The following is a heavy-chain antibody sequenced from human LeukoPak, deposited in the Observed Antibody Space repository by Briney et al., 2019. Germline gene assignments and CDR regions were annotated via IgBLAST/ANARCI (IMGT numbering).Heavy chain of an antibody. Sequence: PPEALSLSCGDSGGALRSYYWRWIRQPPGKGLERVGYIFYSGSTNYNTSLKRRATTPADTTMKKLPLMRKSMTGEEGAVPYFTKQRNYYYSGMDVWGQGTTVTVSS. D-gene: IGHD1/OR15-1a*01. J-gene: IGHJ6*02. CDR1: GGALRSYY. V-gene: IGHV4-59*03. CDR3: TKQRNYYYSGMDV. CDR2: IFYSGST.